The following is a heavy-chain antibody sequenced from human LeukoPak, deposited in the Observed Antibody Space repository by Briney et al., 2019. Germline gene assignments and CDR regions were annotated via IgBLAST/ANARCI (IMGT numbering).Heavy chain of an antibody. J-gene: IGHJ4*02. Sequence: ASVKVSCKVSGYTLTELSMHWVRQAPGKGLEWMGGFDPEDGETIYAQKFQGRVTMTEDTSTDTAYMELSSLRSEDTAVYYCATADYDSSGYCLFDYWAREPWSPSPQ. V-gene: IGHV1-24*01. CDR1: GYTLTELS. CDR2: FDPEDGET. D-gene: IGHD3-22*01. CDR3: ATADYDSSGYCLFDY.